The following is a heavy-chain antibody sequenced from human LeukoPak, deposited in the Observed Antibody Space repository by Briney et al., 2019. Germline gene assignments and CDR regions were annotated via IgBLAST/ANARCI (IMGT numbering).Heavy chain of an antibody. CDR2: ISAYNGNT. V-gene: IGHV1-18*01. Sequence: ASVKVSCKASGYTFTSYGISWVRQAPGQGLEWMGWISAYNGNTNYAQKLQGRVTMTTDTSTSTAYMELRSLRSDDTAVYYCARARGNSSSPFGGDPWGQGTLVTVSS. CDR3: ARARGNSSSPFGGDP. D-gene: IGHD6-13*01. CDR1: GYTFTSYG. J-gene: IGHJ5*02.